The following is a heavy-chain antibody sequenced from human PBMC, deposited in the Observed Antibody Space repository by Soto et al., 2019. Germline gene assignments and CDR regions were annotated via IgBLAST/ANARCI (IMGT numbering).Heavy chain of an antibody. CDR2: YLYAGINV. Sequence: QVQLVESGGGEVQPGRSLRLSCAASGFTISNCGMHWVRQAPGKGLEWVSIYLYAGINVYYAESVKGRFTMSRDTSRNTVYLQMDRLKAEDTAVYYCAKDGMEAPGNWHLDLWGRGTLVTVSS. D-gene: IGHD1-1*01. J-gene: IGHJ2*01. CDR3: AKDGMEAPGNWHLDL. V-gene: IGHV3-30*18. CDR1: GFTISNCG.